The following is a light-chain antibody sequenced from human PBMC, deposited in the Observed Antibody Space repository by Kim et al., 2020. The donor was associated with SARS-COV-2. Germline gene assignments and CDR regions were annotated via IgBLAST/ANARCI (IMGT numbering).Light chain of an antibody. V-gene: IGLV2-14*03. CDR2: DVS. Sequence: QSALTQPASVSGSPGQSITISCTGTSSDVGGYNYVSWYQHHPGKAPKLMIYDVSKRPSGVSNRFSGSKSGNTASLTISGLQAEDDADYYCSSYTSSSTLIFGGGTQLTVL. J-gene: IGLJ2*01. CDR1: SSDVGGYNY. CDR3: SSYTSSSTLI.